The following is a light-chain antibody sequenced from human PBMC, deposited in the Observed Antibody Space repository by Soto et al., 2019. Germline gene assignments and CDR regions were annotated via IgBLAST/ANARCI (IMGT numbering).Light chain of an antibody. V-gene: IGLV1-51*01. CDR2: DNN. Sequence: QSVLTQPPSVSAAPGQKVTISCSGSSSNIGNNYVSWYQQLPGTAPKLLIYDNNKRPSGIPDRFSGSKSGTSATLGITGLQTGDEADYYCQSYDMSLNNHVFGTGTKVTVL. CDR1: SSNIGNNY. CDR3: QSYDMSLNNHV. J-gene: IGLJ1*01.